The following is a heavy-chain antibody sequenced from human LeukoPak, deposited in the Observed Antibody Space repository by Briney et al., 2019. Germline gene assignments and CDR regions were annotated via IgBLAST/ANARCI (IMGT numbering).Heavy chain of an antibody. Sequence: ASVKVSCKASGYTFTGYYMHWVRQAPGQGLEWMGWINPNSGGTNYAQKFQGRATMTRDTSISTAYMELSSLRSEDTAVYYCARDHPNAEYFQHWGQGTLVTVSS. V-gene: IGHV1-2*02. D-gene: IGHD4/OR15-4a*01. J-gene: IGHJ1*01. CDR3: ARDHPNAEYFQH. CDR2: INPNSGGT. CDR1: GYTFTGYY.